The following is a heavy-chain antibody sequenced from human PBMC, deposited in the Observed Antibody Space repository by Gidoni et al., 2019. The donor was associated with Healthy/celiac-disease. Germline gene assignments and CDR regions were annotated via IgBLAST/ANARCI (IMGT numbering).Heavy chain of an antibody. Sequence: EVQLVESGGGLVKPGGSLRLSCAASGFTFSSYSMNWVRQAPGKGLEWVSSISSSSSYIYYADSVKGRFTISRDNAKNSLYLQMNSLRAEDTAVYYCARDRDSSSWYSYNWFDPWGQGTLVTVSS. CDR3: ARDRDSSSWYSYNWFDP. V-gene: IGHV3-21*01. D-gene: IGHD6-13*01. CDR1: GFTFSSYS. CDR2: ISSSSSYI. J-gene: IGHJ5*02.